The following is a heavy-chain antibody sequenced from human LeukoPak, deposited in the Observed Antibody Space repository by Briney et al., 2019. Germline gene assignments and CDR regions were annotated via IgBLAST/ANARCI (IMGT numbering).Heavy chain of an antibody. Sequence: ASVKVSCKASGYTFTGNYVHWVRQAPGQGLEWMGWISPNSGGTNYAQKFQGRVTMTRDTPISTAYMELSRLRSDDTAVYYCARDRAYYYDSSGYYSWFDPWGQGTLVTVSS. D-gene: IGHD3-22*01. CDR3: ARDRAYYYDSSGYYSWFDP. J-gene: IGHJ5*02. V-gene: IGHV1-2*02. CDR2: ISPNSGGT. CDR1: GYTFTGNY.